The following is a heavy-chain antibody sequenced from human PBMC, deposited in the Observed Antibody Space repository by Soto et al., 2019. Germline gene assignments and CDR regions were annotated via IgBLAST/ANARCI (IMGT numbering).Heavy chain of an antibody. CDR3: ARGQLGVVTDYYYYGMDV. Sequence: SVKVSCKASGGTFSSYAISWVRQAPGQGLEWMGGIIPIFGTANYAQKFQGRVTITADESTSTAYMELSSLRSEDTAVYYCARGQLGVVTDYYYYGMDVWGQGTTVTVSS. J-gene: IGHJ6*02. V-gene: IGHV1-69*13. CDR2: IIPIFGTA. CDR1: GGTFSSYA. D-gene: IGHD3-22*01.